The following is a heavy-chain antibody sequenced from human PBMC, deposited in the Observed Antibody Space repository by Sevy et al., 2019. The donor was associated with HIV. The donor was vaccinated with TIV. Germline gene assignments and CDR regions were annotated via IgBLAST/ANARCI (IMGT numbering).Heavy chain of an antibody. CDR3: ARGVCSGGSCYSGIIGWFDP. V-gene: IGHV5-51*01. D-gene: IGHD2-15*01. J-gene: IGHJ5*02. CDR2: IYPGDSDT. Sequence: GESLKISCKGSGYSFTSYWIGWVRQMPGKGLEWMGIIYPGDSDTRYSPSFQGQVTLSADKSISTAYLQWSSLKASDTAMYYCARGVCSGGSCYSGIIGWFDPWGQGTLVTVSS. CDR1: GYSFTSYW.